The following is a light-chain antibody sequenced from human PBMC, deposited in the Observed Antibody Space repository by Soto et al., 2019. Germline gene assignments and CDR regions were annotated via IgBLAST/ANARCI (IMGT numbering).Light chain of an antibody. CDR3: CSYTNLYPVL. CDR1: SRDVGKYDA. J-gene: IGLJ2*01. Sequence: QSALAQPASVSGSPGQSITISCSGTSRDVGKYDAVSWYQQHPGKAPKFIIYEVTKRPSGISDRFSGSKSGNTASLTISGLQAEDEAHYYCCSYTNLYPVLVGGGTELTVL. CDR2: EVT. V-gene: IGLV2-23*02.